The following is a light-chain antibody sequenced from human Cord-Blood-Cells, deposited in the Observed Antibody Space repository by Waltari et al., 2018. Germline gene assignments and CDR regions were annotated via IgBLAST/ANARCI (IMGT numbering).Light chain of an antibody. Sequence: QSALTQPASVSGSPGQSITISCTGTSSDVGSYNLVSCYQQHPGKAPKLMIYEGSKRPSWVSNRFSGSKSGNTASLTISGLQAEDEADYYCCSYAGSSTLVFGGGTKLTVL. V-gene: IGLV2-23*01. J-gene: IGLJ3*02. CDR2: EGS. CDR3: CSYAGSSTLV. CDR1: SSDVGSYNL.